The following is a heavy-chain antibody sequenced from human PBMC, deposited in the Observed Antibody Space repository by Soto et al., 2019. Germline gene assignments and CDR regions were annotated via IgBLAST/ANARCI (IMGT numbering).Heavy chain of an antibody. CDR2: IIPIFGTA. CDR1: GGTFSSYA. V-gene: IGHV1-69*06. CDR3: ARGLVGYSYGLDY. Sequence: SVNVSFKASGGTFSSYAISWVRQAPGQGLEWMGGIIPIFGTANYAQKFQGRVTITADKSTSTAYMELSSLRSEDTAVYYCARGLVGYSYGLDYWGQGTLVTVSS. J-gene: IGHJ4*02. D-gene: IGHD5-18*01.